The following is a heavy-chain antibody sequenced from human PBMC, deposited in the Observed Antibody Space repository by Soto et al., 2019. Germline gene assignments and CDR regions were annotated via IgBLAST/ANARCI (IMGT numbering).Heavy chain of an antibody. D-gene: IGHD5-18*01. CDR2: INPSGGST. V-gene: IGHV1-46*01. CDR3: ARFRRGYSKREPHDAFDI. Sequence: QVQLVQSGAEVKKPGASVKVSCKASGYTFTSYXMHWVRQAPGQGLEWMGIINPSGGSTXXAQKFQGRVTMTRDTSTSTVYMELSSLRSEDTAVYYCARFRRGYSKREPHDAFDIWGQGTMVTVSS. J-gene: IGHJ3*02. CDR1: GYTFTSYX.